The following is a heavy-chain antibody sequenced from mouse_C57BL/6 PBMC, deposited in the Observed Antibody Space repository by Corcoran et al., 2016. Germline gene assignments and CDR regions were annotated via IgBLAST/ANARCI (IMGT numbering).Heavy chain of an antibody. V-gene: IGHV1-50*01. D-gene: IGHD3-1*01. J-gene: IGHJ4*01. CDR1: GYTFTSYW. Sequence: QVQLQQPGAELVKPGASVKLSCKASGYTFTSYWMQWVKQRPGQGLEWIGEIDPSDSYTNYNQKFKGKATLTVDTSSSTAYMQLSSLTSEDSAVYYCARLRSYWGQGTSVTVSS. CDR2: IDPSDSYT. CDR3: ARLRSY.